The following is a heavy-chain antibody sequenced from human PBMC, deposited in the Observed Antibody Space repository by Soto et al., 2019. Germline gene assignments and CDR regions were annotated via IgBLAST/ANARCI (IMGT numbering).Heavy chain of an antibody. Sequence: GASVKVSCKTSGATFSSYGISWVRQAPGQGLEWMGGILPIFGTTTYSRKFQGRVTINADKSTGTTYIEVSSLRSEDTAEHYWAENPVQTTGLTGGPFHFYYGFDVWGQGTTVTVSS. CDR3: AENPVQTTGLTGGPFHFYYGFDV. D-gene: IGHD3-10*01. V-gene: IGHV1-69*06. CDR1: GATFSSYG. J-gene: IGHJ6*02. CDR2: ILPIFGTT.